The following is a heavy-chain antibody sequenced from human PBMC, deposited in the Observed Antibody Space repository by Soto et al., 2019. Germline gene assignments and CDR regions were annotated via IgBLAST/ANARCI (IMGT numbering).Heavy chain of an antibody. D-gene: IGHD1-20*01. Sequence: GGSLRLSCAASGFTFSSYWMSWVRQAPGKGLEWVANIKQDGSEKYYVDSVKGRFTISRDNAKNSLYLQMNSLRAEDTAVYYCATPPRYNWNDVRPFDYWGQGTLVTVSS. CDR1: GFTFSSYW. J-gene: IGHJ4*02. V-gene: IGHV3-7*01. CDR3: ATPPRYNWNDVRPFDY. CDR2: IKQDGSEK.